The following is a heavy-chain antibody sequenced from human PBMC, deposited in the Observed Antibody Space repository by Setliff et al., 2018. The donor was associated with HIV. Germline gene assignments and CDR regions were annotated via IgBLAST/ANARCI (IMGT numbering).Heavy chain of an antibody. CDR3: TTKPPAADFQH. CDR1: GFTFSNAW. D-gene: IGHD2-2*01. J-gene: IGHJ1*01. CDR2: VKSKTDGGTT. Sequence: PGESLKISCAASGFTFSNAWMSWVRQAPGKGLEWVGRVKSKTDGGTTDYAAPVKGRFTISRDDSKNTLYLQMNSLRTEDTAIYYCTTKPPAADFQHWGQGTLVTVSS. V-gene: IGHV3-15*01.